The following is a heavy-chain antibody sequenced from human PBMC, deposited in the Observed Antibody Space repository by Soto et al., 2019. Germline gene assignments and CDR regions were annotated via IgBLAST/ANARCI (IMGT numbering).Heavy chain of an antibody. CDR2: IYYSGST. J-gene: IGHJ5*02. Sequence: SETQSLTCTVSGGSISSSSDYWGWIRQPPGKGLEWIGSIYYSGSTYYNPSLKSRVTISVDTSKNQFSLKLSSVTAADTAVYYCATQEVGGSYVYTFDPWGQGTLVTVSS. D-gene: IGHD1-26*01. V-gene: IGHV4-39*01. CDR1: GGSISSSSDY. CDR3: ATQEVGGSYVYTFDP.